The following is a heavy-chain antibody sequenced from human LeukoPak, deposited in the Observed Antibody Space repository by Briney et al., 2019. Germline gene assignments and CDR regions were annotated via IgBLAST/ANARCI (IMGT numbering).Heavy chain of an antibody. D-gene: IGHD3-9*01. Sequence: KSSGTLSLTCAVYGGSFSGYYWSWIRQPPGKGLEWIGEINHSGSTNYNPSLKSRVTISVDTSKNQFSLKLSSVTAADTAVYYCASRVLRYFDWLFDPWGQGTLVTVSS. CDR1: GGSFSGYY. J-gene: IGHJ5*02. V-gene: IGHV4-34*01. CDR3: ASRVLRYFDWLFDP. CDR2: INHSGST.